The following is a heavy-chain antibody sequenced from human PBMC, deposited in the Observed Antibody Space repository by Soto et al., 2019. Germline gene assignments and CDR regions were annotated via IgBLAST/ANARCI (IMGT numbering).Heavy chain of an antibody. J-gene: IGHJ4*01. V-gene: IGHV4-34*01. D-gene: IGHD4-17*01. CDR2: INHSGST. CDR1: GGSFSGYY. CDR3: ARGLTTVTTVRYFDY. Sequence: NPSETLSLTCAVYGGSFSGYYWSWIRQPPGKGLEWIGEINHSGSTNCNPSLKSRVTISVDTSKNQFSLKLSSVTAADTAVYYCARGLTTVTTVRYFDYWGHGTLVTVSS.